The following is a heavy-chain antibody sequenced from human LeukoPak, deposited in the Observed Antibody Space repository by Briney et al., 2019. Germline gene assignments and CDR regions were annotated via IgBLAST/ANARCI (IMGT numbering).Heavy chain of an antibody. V-gene: IGHV3-74*01. J-gene: IGHJ4*02. CDR1: GFTFSSYA. D-gene: IGHD6-6*01. CDR2: LPPDELGI. Sequence: QSGGSLRLSCAASGFTFSSYAMSWARQAPGMGLVWVSRLPPDELGIIYADSVKGRFTVSRDNAKNTVYLQMNNLRVDDTAMYYCVGTIASRGSEYWGQGALVTVSS. CDR3: VGTIASRGSEY.